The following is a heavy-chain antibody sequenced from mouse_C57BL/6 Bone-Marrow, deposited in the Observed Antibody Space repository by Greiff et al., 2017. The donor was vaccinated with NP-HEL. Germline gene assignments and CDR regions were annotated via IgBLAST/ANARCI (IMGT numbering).Heavy chain of an antibody. V-gene: IGHV5-12*01. CDR3: ARPGRGSGYCWYFDV. D-gene: IGHD1-1*01. J-gene: IGHJ1*03. Sequence: EVKVVESGGGLVQPGGSLKLSCVASGFTFSDYYMYWVRQTPEKRLEWVAYISNGGGSTYYPDTVKGRFTISRDNAKNTLYLQMSRLKSEDTAMYYCARPGRGSGYCWYFDVWGTGTTVTVSS. CDR1: GFTFSDYY. CDR2: ISNGGGST.